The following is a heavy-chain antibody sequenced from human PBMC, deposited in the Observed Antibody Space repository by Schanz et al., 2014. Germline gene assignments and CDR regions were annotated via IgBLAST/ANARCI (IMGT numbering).Heavy chain of an antibody. D-gene: IGHD3-10*01. CDR3: ARLPVGYGSGIWDV. CDR2: IKQDGSEK. Sequence: EVQLVESGGGLVQPGGSLRLSCGGSGFTFSNYWMSWVRQAPGKGLEWVANIKQDGSEKYYVDAVKGRFTISRDNAKNSMYLHMKSLRGEDTAVYYCARLPVGYGSGIWDVWGQGTSVTVSS. J-gene: IGHJ6*02. V-gene: IGHV3-7*02. CDR1: GFTFSNYW.